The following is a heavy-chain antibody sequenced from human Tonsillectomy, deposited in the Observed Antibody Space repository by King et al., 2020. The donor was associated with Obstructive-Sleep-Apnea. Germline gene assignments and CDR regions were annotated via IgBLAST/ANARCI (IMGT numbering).Heavy chain of an antibody. D-gene: IGHD6-19*01. CDR1: GFTFSSYG. J-gene: IGHJ6*02. V-gene: IGHV3-30*02. CDR2: IRYDGSNK. Sequence: VQLVESGGGVVQPGGSLRLSCAASGFTFSSYGMHWVRQAPGKGLEWVAFIRYDGSNKYYADSVKGRFTISRDNSKNTLYLQMNSLRAEDTAVYYCANSIAVAGTPYYYYGMDVWGQGTTVTVSS. CDR3: ANSIAVAGTPYYYYGMDV.